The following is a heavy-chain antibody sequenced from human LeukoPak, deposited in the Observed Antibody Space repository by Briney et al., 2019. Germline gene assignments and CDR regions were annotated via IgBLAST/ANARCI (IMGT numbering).Heavy chain of an antibody. D-gene: IGHD7-27*01. CDR3: ARGVGSANWGPSFDY. V-gene: IGHV1-46*01. J-gene: IGHJ4*02. Sequence: GASVKVSCKASGYTFTSYYMHWVRQAPGQGLEWMGIINPSGGSTSYAQKFQGRVTMTRDTSTSTVYMELSSLRSEDTAVYYCARGVGSANWGPSFDYWGQGTLVTVSS. CDR2: INPSGGST. CDR1: GYTFTSYY.